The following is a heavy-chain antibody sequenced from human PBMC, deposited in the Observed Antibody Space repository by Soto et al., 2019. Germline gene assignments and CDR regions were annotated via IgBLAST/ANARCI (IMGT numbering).Heavy chain of an antibody. CDR1: GYTFTSYD. D-gene: IGHD2-2*01. Sequence: ASVKVSCKASGYTFTSYDINWVRQATGQGLEWMGWMNPNSGNTGYAQKFQGRVTMTRNTSISTAYMELSSLRSEDTAVYYCAARGLVVPAAMPALDAFDIWGQGTMVTVSS. CDR2: MNPNSGNT. J-gene: IGHJ3*02. CDR3: AARGLVVPAAMPALDAFDI. V-gene: IGHV1-8*01.